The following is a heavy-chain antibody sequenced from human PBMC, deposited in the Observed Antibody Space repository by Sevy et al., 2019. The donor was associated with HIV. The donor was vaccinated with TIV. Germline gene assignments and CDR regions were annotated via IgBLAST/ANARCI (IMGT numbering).Heavy chain of an antibody. J-gene: IGHJ4*02. Sequence: GGSLRLSCAASGFTFSSYGMHWVRQAPGKGLEWVAVISYDGSNKYYADSVKGRFTISRDNSKNTLYLQMNSLRAEDTAGYNCAKDGGAPYLKDSSSWSRGADYWGQGTLVTVSS. V-gene: IGHV3-30*18. D-gene: IGHD6-13*01. CDR3: AKDGGAPYLKDSSSWSRGADY. CDR2: ISYDGSNK. CDR1: GFTFSSYG.